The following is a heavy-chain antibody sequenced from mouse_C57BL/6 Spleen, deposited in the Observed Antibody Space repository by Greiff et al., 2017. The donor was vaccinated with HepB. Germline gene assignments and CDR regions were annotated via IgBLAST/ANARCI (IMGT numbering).Heavy chain of an antibody. CDR1: GYAFSSSW. J-gene: IGHJ3*01. D-gene: IGHD2-3*01. V-gene: IGHV1-82*01. Sequence: QVQLQQSGPELVKPGASVKISCKASGYAFSSSWMNWVKQRPGKGLEWIGRIYPGDGDTNYNGKFKGKATLTADKSSSTAYMQLSSLTSEDSAVYFCASYDGYYRFAYWGQGTLVTVSA. CDR3: ASYDGYYRFAY. CDR2: IYPGDGDT.